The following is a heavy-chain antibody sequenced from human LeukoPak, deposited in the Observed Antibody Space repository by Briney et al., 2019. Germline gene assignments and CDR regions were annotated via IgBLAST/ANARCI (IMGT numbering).Heavy chain of an antibody. Sequence: ASVKVSCKVSGYTLTELSMHWVRQAPGKGLEWMGGFDPEDGETIYAQKFQGRVTMTEDTSTDTAYMELSSLRSEDTAVYYCATRVPRILYGSGSWYYFDYWGQGTLVTVSS. CDR1: GYTLTELS. CDR2: FDPEDGET. V-gene: IGHV1-24*01. J-gene: IGHJ4*02. CDR3: ATRVPRILYGSGSWYYFDY. D-gene: IGHD3-10*01.